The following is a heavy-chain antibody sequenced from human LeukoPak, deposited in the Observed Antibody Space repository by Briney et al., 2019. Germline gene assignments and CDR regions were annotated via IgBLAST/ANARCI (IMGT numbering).Heavy chain of an antibody. Sequence: SVKVSCKASGGTFSSYAISWVRQAPGQGLEWMGRIIPILGIANYAQKFQGRVTITADKSTSTAYMELRSLRSEDTAVYYCARSGYYGDYRFDYWGQGTLVTVSS. CDR2: IIPILGIA. J-gene: IGHJ4*02. CDR1: GGTFSSYA. D-gene: IGHD4-17*01. V-gene: IGHV1-69*04. CDR3: ARSGYYGDYRFDY.